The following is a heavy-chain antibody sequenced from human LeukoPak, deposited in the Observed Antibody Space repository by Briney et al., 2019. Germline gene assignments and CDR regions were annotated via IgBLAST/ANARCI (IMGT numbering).Heavy chain of an antibody. CDR1: GGSISSYY. CDR3: ARDSRVATIFGVVTRKYYYYMDV. V-gene: IGHV4-4*07. CDR2: IYTSGST. D-gene: IGHD3-3*01. J-gene: IGHJ6*03. Sequence: PSETLSLTCTVSGGSISSYYWSWLRQPAGKGLEWIGRIYTSGSTNYNPSLESRVTISVDTTKNQFSLKLSSVTAADTAVYYCARDSRVATIFGVVTRKYYYYMDVGGKGTTVTVS.